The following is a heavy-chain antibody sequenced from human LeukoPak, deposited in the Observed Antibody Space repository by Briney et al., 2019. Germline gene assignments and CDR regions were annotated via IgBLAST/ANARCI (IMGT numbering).Heavy chain of an antibody. CDR2: INSDGSST. V-gene: IGHV3-74*01. J-gene: IGHJ4*02. D-gene: IGHD4-17*01. CDR1: GFTFSSYW. CDR3: AKEAYGDYDFDY. Sequence: GGSLRLSCAASGFTFSSYWMHWVRQAPGKGLVWVSRINSDGSSTSYADSVKGRFTISRDNSKNTLYLQMNSLRAEDTAVYYCAKEAYGDYDFDYWGQGTLVTVSS.